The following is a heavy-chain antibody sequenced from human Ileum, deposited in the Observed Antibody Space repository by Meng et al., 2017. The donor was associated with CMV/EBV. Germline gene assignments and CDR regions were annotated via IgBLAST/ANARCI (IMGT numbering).Heavy chain of an antibody. CDR2: INSYNGDT. CDR3: ARGIDY. CDR1: GYSFGSQD. Sequence: VQSGAEVKESGASVNVSCQASGYSFGSQDFTWVRQAPGQGLEWMGWINSYNGDTNYAQKFQGRVTMTTDTSTSTAYMELNSLKSDDTAVYYCARGIDYWGQGTLVTVSS. V-gene: IGHV1-18*01. J-gene: IGHJ4*02.